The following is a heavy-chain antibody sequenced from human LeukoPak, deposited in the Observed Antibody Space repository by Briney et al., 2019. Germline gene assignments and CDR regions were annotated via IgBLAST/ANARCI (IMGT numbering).Heavy chain of an antibody. Sequence: GGSLRLSCAGSGFTFRNYWMNWVRQAPGKGLVWVSHIKPDGSETSHADSVKGRFIVSRDNAKNTLFLQISSLKDEDTAVYYCVRDGMGTSPYDLWGQGTLVTVSS. V-gene: IGHV3-74*01. CDR3: VRDGMGTSPYDL. CDR2: IKPDGSET. J-gene: IGHJ4*01. D-gene: IGHD1-7*01. CDR1: GFTFRNYW.